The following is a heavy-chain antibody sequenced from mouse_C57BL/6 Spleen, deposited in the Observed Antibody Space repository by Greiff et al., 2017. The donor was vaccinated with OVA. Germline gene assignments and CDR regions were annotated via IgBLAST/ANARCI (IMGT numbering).Heavy chain of an antibody. Sequence: EVQLVESGGGLVKPGGSLKLSCAASGFTFSDYGMHWVRQAPEKGLECVAYISSGSSTIYYADTVNGRFTISRDNAKNTLFLQMTSLRSEDTAMYYCARGPFAYWGKGTLVTVSA. J-gene: IGHJ3*01. CDR1: GFTFSDYG. CDR2: ISSGSSTI. V-gene: IGHV5-17*01. CDR3: ARGPFAY.